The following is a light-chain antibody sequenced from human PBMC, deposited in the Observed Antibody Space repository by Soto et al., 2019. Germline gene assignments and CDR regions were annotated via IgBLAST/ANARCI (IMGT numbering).Light chain of an antibody. Sequence: EIVVTQSPGTLSLSPGERATLSCRASQIVSSFYLAWFQEKPXQAPRLLIYSASRRATGIPDRFTGSGSGTDLTLTINRVEPEDFAVYFCQQYAGSPRTFGKGTKVDIK. J-gene: IGKJ1*01. CDR3: QQYAGSPRT. V-gene: IGKV3-20*01. CDR1: QIVSSFY. CDR2: SAS.